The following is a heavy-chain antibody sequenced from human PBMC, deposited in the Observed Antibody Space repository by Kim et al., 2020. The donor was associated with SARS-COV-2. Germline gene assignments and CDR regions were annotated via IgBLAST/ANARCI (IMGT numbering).Heavy chain of an antibody. CDR3: ARCLLWFGEFDAFDI. CDR2: ISSSSSYI. D-gene: IGHD3-10*01. CDR1: GFSFSSYS. Sequence: GGXLRLSCAASGFSFSSYSMNWVRQAPGKGLEWVSSISSSSSYIYYADSVKGRFTISRDNAKNSLYLQMNSLRAEDTAVYYCARCLLWFGEFDAFDIWGQGTMVTVSS. J-gene: IGHJ3*02. V-gene: IGHV3-21*01.